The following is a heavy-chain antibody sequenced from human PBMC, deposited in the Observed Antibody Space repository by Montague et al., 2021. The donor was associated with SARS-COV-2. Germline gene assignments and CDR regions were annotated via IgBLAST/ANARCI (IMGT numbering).Heavy chain of an antibody. D-gene: IGHD4-11*01. CDR3: ARTPVGSKYYFDF. Sequence: CAISGDSVSRNSAAWNWIRQSPSIGLEWLGRTYYRSKWYNDYAVSVKSRITINPDTSKNQISLRLNSVTPEDTAVYYCARTPVGSKYYFDFWGQGTLVTVSS. CDR2: TYYRSKWYN. V-gene: IGHV6-1*01. CDR1: GDSVSRNSAA. J-gene: IGHJ4*02.